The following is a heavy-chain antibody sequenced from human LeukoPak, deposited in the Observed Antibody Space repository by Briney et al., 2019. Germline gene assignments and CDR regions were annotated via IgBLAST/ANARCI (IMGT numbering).Heavy chain of an antibody. CDR2: ITSSSTYI. CDR3: ARDSSIQSLDP. V-gene: IGHV3-21*01. CDR1: GFTFSTYS. J-gene: IGHJ5*02. D-gene: IGHD2-2*01. Sequence: GGALRLSCAASGFTFSTYSMNWVRQAPGKGREWVSSITSSSTYIYYADSVKGRFAISRDNAKNSLYLQMNSLRAEDTAVYYCARDSSIQSLDPWGQGTLVTVSS.